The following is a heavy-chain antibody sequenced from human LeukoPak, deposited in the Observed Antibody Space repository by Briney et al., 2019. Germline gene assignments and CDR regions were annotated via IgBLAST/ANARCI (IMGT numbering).Heavy chain of an antibody. V-gene: IGHV4-59*08. J-gene: IGHJ4*02. D-gene: IGHD6-19*01. CDR1: GGSMSPYH. CDR2: IYYSGST. CDR3: ARAVSGRFDY. Sequence: MTSETLSLTCTVSGGSMSPYHWGWIRQPPGKGLEWTGYIYYSGSTNYNPSLNSRVTISVDTSENQFSLRLSSVTAADTAIYYCARAVSGRFDYWGQGTLVTVSS.